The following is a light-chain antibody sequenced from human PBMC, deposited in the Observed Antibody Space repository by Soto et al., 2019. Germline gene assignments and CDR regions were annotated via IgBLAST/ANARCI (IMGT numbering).Light chain of an antibody. Sequence: QSALTQPASVSGSPGQSITISCTGTSSDVGGYKYVSWYQQHPGKAPKLIIHEVSSRPSGVSSRFSGSKSGNTASLTISGLQAEDEADYYCSSYTSSATLVFGVGTKLTV. CDR3: SSYTSSATLV. V-gene: IGLV2-14*01. CDR1: SSDVGGYKY. J-gene: IGLJ2*01. CDR2: EVS.